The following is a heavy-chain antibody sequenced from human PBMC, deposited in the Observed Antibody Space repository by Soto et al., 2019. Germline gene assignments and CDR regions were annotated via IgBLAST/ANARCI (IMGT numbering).Heavy chain of an antibody. CDR1: GGSISSGDYY. CDR3: AREIRGYSYGYDYYYGMDV. CDR2: IYYSGST. Sequence: SETLSLTCTVSGGSISSGDYYWSWIRQPPGKGLEWIGYIYYSGSTYYNPSLKSRVTISVDTSKNQFSLKLSSVTTADTAVYYCAREIRGYSYGYDYYYGMDVWGQGTTVTVSS. V-gene: IGHV4-30-4*01. J-gene: IGHJ6*02. D-gene: IGHD5-18*01.